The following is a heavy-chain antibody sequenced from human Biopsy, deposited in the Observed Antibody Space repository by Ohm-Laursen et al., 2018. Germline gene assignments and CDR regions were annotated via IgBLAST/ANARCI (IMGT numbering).Heavy chain of an antibody. V-gene: IGHV4-39*01. J-gene: IGHJ5*02. CDR1: GGSVSSNVAY. CDR2: IFYSGIT. Sequence: ETLSLTCPVSGGSVSSNVAYWAWIRQPPGKGLESIGSIFYSGITYYNPSLQSQVTMSVDTSKNQFSLNLTSVTAADTAVYYCARHPTGFWFDPWGQGTLVIVSS. CDR3: ARHPTGFWFDP.